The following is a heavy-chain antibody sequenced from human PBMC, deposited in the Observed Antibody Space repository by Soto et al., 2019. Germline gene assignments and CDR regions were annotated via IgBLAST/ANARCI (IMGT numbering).Heavy chain of an antibody. CDR2: ISAYDGHT. D-gene: IGHD5-12*01. Sequence: QVQLVQSGAEVKKPGASVKVSCKTSGYTFTLYGIAWVRQAPGQGLEWMGWISAYDGHTKYAEKLQGRVTMTTDTSTSTAYMELRSLRSDDSAIYYCASDSGYFAAWGQGTLVTVSS. CDR1: GYTFTLYG. CDR3: ASDSGYFAA. J-gene: IGHJ5*02. V-gene: IGHV1-18*01.